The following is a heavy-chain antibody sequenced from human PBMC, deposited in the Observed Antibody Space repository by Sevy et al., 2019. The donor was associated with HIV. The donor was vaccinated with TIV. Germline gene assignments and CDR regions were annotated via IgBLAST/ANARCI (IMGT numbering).Heavy chain of an antibody. Sequence: SETLSLTCTVSGGSISSSSYYWGWIRQPPGKGLEWIGSIYYSGSTYYNPSLKSRVTISVDTSKNQFALKLSSVTAAVTAVYYCARSNPVVRFLEGGRAWGNWFDPWGQGTLVTVSS. CDR2: IYYSGST. CDR1: GGSISSSSYY. CDR3: ARSNPVVRFLEGGRAWGNWFDP. V-gene: IGHV4-39*01. J-gene: IGHJ5*02. D-gene: IGHD3-3*01.